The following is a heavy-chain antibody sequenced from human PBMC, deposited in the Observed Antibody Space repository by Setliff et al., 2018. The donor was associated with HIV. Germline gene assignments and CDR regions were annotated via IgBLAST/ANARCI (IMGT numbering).Heavy chain of an antibody. CDR2: IKEDGSEK. CDR1: GFTLTTYS. Sequence: GGSLRLSCAASGFTLTTYSMSWVRQAPGKGLEWVANIKEDGSEKYYVDSVKGRFTISRDNAKNSLYLQMNSLRAEDTAVYYCARDQPRITMIVVVPFPMDVWGKGTTVTSP. CDR3: ARDQPRITMIVVVPFPMDV. J-gene: IGHJ6*03. V-gene: IGHV3-7*01. D-gene: IGHD3-22*01.